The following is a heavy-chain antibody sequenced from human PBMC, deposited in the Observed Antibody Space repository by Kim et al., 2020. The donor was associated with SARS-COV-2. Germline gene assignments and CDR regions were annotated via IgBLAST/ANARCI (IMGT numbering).Heavy chain of an antibody. CDR2: ISYDGSNK. CDR3: AKDHVLGYSYGFYYYYYGMDV. D-gene: IGHD5-18*01. V-gene: IGHV3-30*18. Sequence: GGSLRLSCAASGFTFSSYGMHWVRQAPGKGLEWVAVISYDGSNKYYADSVKGRFTISRDNSKNTLYLQMNSLRAGDTAVYYCAKDHVLGYSYGFYYYYYGMDVWGQGTTVTVSS. CDR1: GFTFSSYG. J-gene: IGHJ6*02.